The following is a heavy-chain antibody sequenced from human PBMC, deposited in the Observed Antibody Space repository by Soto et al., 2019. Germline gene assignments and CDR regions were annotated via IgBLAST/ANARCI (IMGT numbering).Heavy chain of an antibody. Sequence: PSETLSLTCTVSGGSISSYYWSWIRQPPGKGLEWIGYIYYSGSTNYNPSLKSRVTISVDTSKNQFSLKLSSVTAADTAVYYCQASYCSSTSCLGWFDPWGQGTLVTVSS. J-gene: IGHJ5*02. D-gene: IGHD2-2*01. V-gene: IGHV4-59*08. CDR3: QASYCSSTSCLGWFDP. CDR2: IYYSGST. CDR1: GGSISSYY.